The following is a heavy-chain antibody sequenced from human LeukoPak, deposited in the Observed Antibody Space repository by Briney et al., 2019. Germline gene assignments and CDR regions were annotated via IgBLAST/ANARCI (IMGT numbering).Heavy chain of an antibody. D-gene: IGHD1-1*01. CDR1: GASISGYY. CDR3: VKVGTGTVGF. CDR2: IHYSGDT. V-gene: IGHV4-59*01. J-gene: IGHJ4*02. Sequence: PSETLSLTCTVSGASISGYYWGWIRQSPGKGLEWIGYIHYSGDTNYVPSLKSRVSISVDTSKNQFSLKLTSLTAADTAVYYCVKVGTGTVGFWGQGTLVSISS.